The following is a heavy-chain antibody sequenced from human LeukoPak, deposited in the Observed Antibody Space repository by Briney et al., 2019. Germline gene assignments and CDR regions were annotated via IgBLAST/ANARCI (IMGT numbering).Heavy chain of an antibody. CDR3: ARDRGSRSWTKLHYYYYMDV. Sequence: PGGSLILSCAASGFTLSSYSMNWVRQAPGKGLEWVSSISSSSSYIYYADSVKGRFTISRDNAKNSLYLQMNSLRAEDTAVYYCARDRGSRSWTKLHYYYYMDVWGKGTTVTVSS. V-gene: IGHV3-21*01. CDR1: GFTLSSYS. D-gene: IGHD6-13*01. CDR2: ISSSSSYI. J-gene: IGHJ6*03.